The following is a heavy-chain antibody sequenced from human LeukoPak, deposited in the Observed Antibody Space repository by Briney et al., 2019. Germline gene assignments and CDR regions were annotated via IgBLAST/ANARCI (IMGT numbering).Heavy chain of an antibody. D-gene: IGHD3-10*01. CDR2: VYYSGGT. CDR1: GGSMSSYY. Sequence: PSETLPLTCSVSGGSMSSYYWSWIRQPPGKGLEWIAYVYYSGGTNYNPSLKSRVTISVDTSKNQFSLKLSSVTAADTAVYYCARGAYYYDSGDWGQGTLVTVSS. CDR3: ARGAYYYDSGD. V-gene: IGHV4-59*01. J-gene: IGHJ4*02.